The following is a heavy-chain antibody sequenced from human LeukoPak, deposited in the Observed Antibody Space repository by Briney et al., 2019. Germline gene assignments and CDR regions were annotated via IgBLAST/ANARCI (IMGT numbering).Heavy chain of an antibody. CDR3: ARGSGGDGSGSL. CDR1: GVSISSSNSY. Sequence: SETLSLTCTVSGVSISSSNSYWGWIRQPPGKGLEWIGSIYYSGNTYYNASLKSQVSISIDTSKNQFSLRLTSVTAADTAVYYCARGSGGDGSGSLWGQGTLVTVSS. V-gene: IGHV4-39*01. D-gene: IGHD3-10*01. J-gene: IGHJ4*02. CDR2: IYYSGNT.